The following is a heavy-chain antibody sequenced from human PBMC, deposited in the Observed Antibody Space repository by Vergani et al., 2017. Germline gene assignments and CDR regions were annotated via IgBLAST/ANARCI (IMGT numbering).Heavy chain of an antibody. D-gene: IGHD4-17*01. CDR3: AKDRGVRVTTGYFDL. Sequence: EVQLVESGGGLVQPGRSLRLSCAASGFTFDDYAMHWVRQAPGKGLEWVSGISWNSGSIGYADSVKGRFTISRDNAKNSLYLQMNSLRAEDTALYYCAKDRGVRVTTGYFDLWGRGTLVTVSS. CDR2: ISWNSGSI. CDR1: GFTFDDYA. J-gene: IGHJ2*01. V-gene: IGHV3-9*01.